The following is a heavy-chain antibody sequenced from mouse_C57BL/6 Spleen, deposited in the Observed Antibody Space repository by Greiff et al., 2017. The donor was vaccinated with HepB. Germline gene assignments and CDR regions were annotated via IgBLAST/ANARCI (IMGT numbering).Heavy chain of an antibody. CDR2: IDPSDSYT. J-gene: IGHJ4*01. V-gene: IGHV1-50*01. CDR3: ARLFLDYAMDY. Sequence: QVQLQQPGAELVKPGALVKLSCKASGYTFTSYWMQWVKQRPGQGLEWIGEIDPSDSYTNYNQKFKGKATLTVDTSSSTAYMQLSSLTSEDSAVYYCARLFLDYAMDYWGQGTSVTVSS. CDR1: GYTFTSYW.